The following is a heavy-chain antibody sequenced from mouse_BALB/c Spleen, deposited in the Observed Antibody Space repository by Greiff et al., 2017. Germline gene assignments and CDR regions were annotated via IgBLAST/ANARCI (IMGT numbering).Heavy chain of an antibody. CDR2: ISSGGSYT. D-gene: IGHD3-1*01. CDR1: GFTFSSYA. J-gene: IGHJ2*01. Sequence: EVKLMESGGGLVKPGGSLKLSCAASGFTFSSYAMSWVRQSPEKRLEWVAEISSGGSYTYYPDTVTGRFTISRDNAKNTLYLEMSSLRSEDTAMYYCARDRDWKLFDYWGQGTTLTVSS. CDR3: ARDRDWKLFDY. V-gene: IGHV5-9-4*01.